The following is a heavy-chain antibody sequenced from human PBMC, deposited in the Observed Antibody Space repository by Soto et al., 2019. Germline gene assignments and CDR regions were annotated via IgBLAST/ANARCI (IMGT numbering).Heavy chain of an antibody. V-gene: IGHV4-34*01. J-gene: IGHJ4*02. CDR3: ARRRGSSGYYDY. CDR2: INHSGST. D-gene: IGHD3-22*01. CDR1: GGSFSGYY. Sequence: QVQLQQWGAGLLKPSETLSLTCAVYGGSFSGYYWSWIRQPPGKGLEWIGEINHSGSTNYNPSLKSRVTLSVDTSKNQFSLKLSSVTAADTAVYYCARRRGSSGYYDYWGQGTLVTVSS.